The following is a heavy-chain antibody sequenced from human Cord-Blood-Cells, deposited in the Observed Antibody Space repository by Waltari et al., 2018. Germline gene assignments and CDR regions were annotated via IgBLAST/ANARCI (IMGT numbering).Heavy chain of an antibody. Sequence: QVQLVESGGGVVQPGRPLRLSCAASGFPFSSYAMHWVRQAPGKGLEWVAVISYDGSNKYYADSVKGRFTISRDNSKNTLYLQMNSLRAEDTAVYYCAREYYYGSGSDYWGQGTLVTVSS. D-gene: IGHD3-10*01. CDR3: AREYYYGSGSDY. V-gene: IGHV3-30-3*01. CDR2: ISYDGSNK. CDR1: GFPFSSYA. J-gene: IGHJ4*02.